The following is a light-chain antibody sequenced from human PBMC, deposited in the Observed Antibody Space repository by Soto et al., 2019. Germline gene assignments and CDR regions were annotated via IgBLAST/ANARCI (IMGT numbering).Light chain of an antibody. Sequence: DIQMTQSPSSVSASVGDRVTISCRASQEISSRLAWYQQRPGKAPNLLIYGASNLQRGVPSRFSGSGSGTEFTLTISSLHPEDFATYYCQQANSFPYTFGQGTKLDI. CDR2: GAS. J-gene: IGKJ2*01. CDR3: QQANSFPYT. V-gene: IGKV1-12*01. CDR1: QEISSR.